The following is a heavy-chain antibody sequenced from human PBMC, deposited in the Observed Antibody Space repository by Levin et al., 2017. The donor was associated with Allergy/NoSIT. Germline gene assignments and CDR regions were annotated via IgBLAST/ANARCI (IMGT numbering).Heavy chain of an antibody. CDR3: ARDSRSVTPPYGGMGV. CDR2: ISYDGSSK. D-gene: IGHD4-17*01. V-gene: IGHV3-30*04. J-gene: IGHJ6*02. Sequence: GGSLRLSCAASRFTFSSYAMHWVRQAPGKGLEWVAVISYDGSSKYYADSVKGRFTISRDNSKNTLYLQMNSLRAEDTAVYYCARDSRSVTPPYGGMGVWGQGTTVTVSS. CDR1: RFTFSSYA.